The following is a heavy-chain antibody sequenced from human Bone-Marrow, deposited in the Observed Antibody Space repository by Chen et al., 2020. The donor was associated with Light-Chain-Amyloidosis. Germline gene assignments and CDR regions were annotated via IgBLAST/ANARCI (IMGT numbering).Heavy chain of an antibody. Sequence: QVHLVQSGPEAKKPGSSVKLSCKSSGGPFRTYGISWVRQAPGQGLQWMGGTVPAFGAAFYAQEFRGRATIIADESTTTVSLELSSLTSEDTAVYYCARGLGEVPFDYWGQGTLVIVSS. CDR1: GGPFRTYG. CDR2: TVPAFGAA. CDR3: ARGLGEVPFDY. D-gene: IGHD1-26*01. V-gene: IGHV1-69*01. J-gene: IGHJ4*02.